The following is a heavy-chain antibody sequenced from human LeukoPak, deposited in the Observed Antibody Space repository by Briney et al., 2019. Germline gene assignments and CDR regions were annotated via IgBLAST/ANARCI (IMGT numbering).Heavy chain of an antibody. D-gene: IGHD1-26*01. CDR1: GYTFTSYA. V-gene: IGHV1-3*01. Sequence: GASVKVSCKASGYTFTSYAMHWVRQAPGQRLEWMGWINAGNGNTKYSQKFQGRVTITRDTSASTAYMELSSLRSEDTAVYYCARDRMSVVGATEAFDIWGQGTMVTVSS. CDR3: ARDRMSVVGATEAFDI. CDR2: INAGNGNT. J-gene: IGHJ3*02.